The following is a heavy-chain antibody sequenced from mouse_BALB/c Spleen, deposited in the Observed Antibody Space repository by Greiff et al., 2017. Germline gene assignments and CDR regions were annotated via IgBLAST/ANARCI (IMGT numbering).Heavy chain of an antibody. CDR1: GDSITSGY. J-gene: IGHJ2*01. V-gene: IGHV3-8*02. Sequence: EVKLQESGPSLVKPSQTLSLTCSVTGDSITSGYWNWIRKFPGNKLEYMGYISYSGSTYYNPSLKSRISITRDTSKNQYYLQLNSVTTEDTATYYCARGEVNWDYFDYWGQGTTLTVSS. CDR2: ISYSGST. CDR3: ARGEVNWDYFDY. D-gene: IGHD4-1*01.